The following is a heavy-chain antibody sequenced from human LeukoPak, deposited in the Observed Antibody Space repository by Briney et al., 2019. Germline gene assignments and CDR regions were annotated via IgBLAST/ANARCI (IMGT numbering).Heavy chain of an antibody. V-gene: IGHV1-18*01. CDR1: GYTFTSYG. D-gene: IGHD3-22*01. Sequence: ASVKVSCKASGYTFTSYGISWVRQAPGQGLEWMGWISAYNGNTNYAQKLQGRVTMTTDTSTSTAYMELRSLRSDDTAVYYCAIDRSYYYDSCGYLDYWGQGTLVTVSS. CDR2: ISAYNGNT. CDR3: AIDRSYYYDSCGYLDY. J-gene: IGHJ4*02.